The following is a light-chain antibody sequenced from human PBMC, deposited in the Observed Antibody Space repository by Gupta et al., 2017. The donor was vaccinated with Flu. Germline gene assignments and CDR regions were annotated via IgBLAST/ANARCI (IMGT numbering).Light chain of an antibody. V-gene: IGLV4-69*01. J-gene: IGLJ3*02. CDR2: RNSDGSH. Sequence: VKLTCTLSSGHSSDAIAWHQQQPEKGPRDLMKRNSDGSHCKGDGIPDRFSGSSSAAERYLTISSGQAEDEDDYYSQTWSTDIRVFGGGTKLTVL. CDR1: SGHSSDA. CDR3: QTWSTDIRV.